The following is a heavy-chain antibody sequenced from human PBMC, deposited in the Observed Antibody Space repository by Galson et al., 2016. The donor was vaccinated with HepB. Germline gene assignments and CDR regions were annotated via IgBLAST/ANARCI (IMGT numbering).Heavy chain of an antibody. V-gene: IGHV3-64*01. J-gene: IGHJ4*02. CDR2: ISYNVWTT. CDR1: GFTFGSHV. CDR3: TREHLQRRAGLDL. Sequence: SLRLSCAASGFTFGSHVMHWVRQAPGKGLEYVSGISYNVWTTYYGNSVKGRFTISRDRSKDTLSLQLDSLRVEDTAVYYCTREHLQRRAGLDLWGRGTLVTVSS. D-gene: IGHD6-25*01.